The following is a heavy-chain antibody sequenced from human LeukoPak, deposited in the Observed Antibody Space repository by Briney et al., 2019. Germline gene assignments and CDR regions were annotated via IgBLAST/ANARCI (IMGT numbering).Heavy chain of an antibody. CDR2: ISGSGGST. CDR3: AKLGGDYVIWYYFDY. Sequence: GGSLTLSCAASGFTFSSYNMNWVRQAPGKGLEWVSAISGSGGSTYYADSVKGRFTISRDNSKNTLYLQMNSLRAEDTAVYYCAKLGGDYVIWYYFDYWGQGTLVTVSS. CDR1: GFTFSSYN. D-gene: IGHD4-17*01. V-gene: IGHV3-23*01. J-gene: IGHJ4*02.